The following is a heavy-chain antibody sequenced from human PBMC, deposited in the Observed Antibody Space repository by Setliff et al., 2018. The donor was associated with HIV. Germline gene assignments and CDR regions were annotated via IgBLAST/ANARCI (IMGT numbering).Heavy chain of an antibody. J-gene: IGHJ3*01. D-gene: IGHD3-10*01. V-gene: IGHV4-59*01. CDR1: GGSISTYY. Sequence: SETLSLTCTVSGGSISTYYWSWIRQPPGKGLEWIGSIYFTGSSDNNPSLKSRVTLSVDTSKHQFSLKLSSVTAADTAVYYCAREGRWLEHPYGFAVWGQGRLVTVS. CDR3: AREGRWLEHPYGFAV. CDR2: IYFTGSS.